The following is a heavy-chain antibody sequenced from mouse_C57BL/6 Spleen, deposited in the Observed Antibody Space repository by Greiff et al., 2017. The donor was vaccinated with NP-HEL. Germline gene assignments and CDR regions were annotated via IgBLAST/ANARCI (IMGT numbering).Heavy chain of an antibody. D-gene: IGHD1-1*01. CDR2: IDPSDSET. V-gene: IGHV1-52*01. CDR3: ARSGYATVVGSYYAMDY. Sequence: QVQLQQPGAELVRPGSSVKLSCKASGYTFTSYWMHWVKQRPIQGLEWIGNIDPSDSETHYNQQFKDKATLTVDKSSSTAYMQLSSLTSEDSAVYYCARSGYATVVGSYYAMDYWGQGTSVTVSS. J-gene: IGHJ4*01. CDR1: GYTFTSYW.